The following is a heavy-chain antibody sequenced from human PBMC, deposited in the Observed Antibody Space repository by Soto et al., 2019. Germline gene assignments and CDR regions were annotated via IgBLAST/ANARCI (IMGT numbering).Heavy chain of an antibody. J-gene: IGHJ5*02. CDR1: GFVFKKFA. CDR2: IRGTGLNT. CDR3: AKRASPANIDNWFDP. V-gene: IGHV3-23*01. Sequence: PGGSLRLSCVGSGFVFKKFAINWVRQPPGKGLEWVSVIRGTGLNTYYAASVKGRFNISRDNSKNTVYLQMDSLKVEDTAVYYCAKRASPANIDNWFDPWGPGTQVTVSS.